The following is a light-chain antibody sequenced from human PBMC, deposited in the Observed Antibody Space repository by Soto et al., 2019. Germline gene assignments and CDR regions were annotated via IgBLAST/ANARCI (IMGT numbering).Light chain of an antibody. V-gene: IGKV3-20*01. J-gene: IGKJ3*01. Sequence: EIVLTQSPGTLSLSPGERATISCRASQSVSSSYLAWYQQKPGLAPRLLIYGASSRATGIPDRFSGSGSGTDFTLTISRLEPEDFAVYYCQQYGSSLFTFGPGTKVDIK. CDR1: QSVSSSY. CDR2: GAS. CDR3: QQYGSSLFT.